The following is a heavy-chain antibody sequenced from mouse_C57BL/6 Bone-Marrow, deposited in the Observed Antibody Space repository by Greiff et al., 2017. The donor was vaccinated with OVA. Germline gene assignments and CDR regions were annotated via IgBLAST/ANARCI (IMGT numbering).Heavy chain of an antibody. D-gene: IGHD1-1*01. J-gene: IGHJ2*01. CDR2: ISDGGSYT. V-gene: IGHV5-4*01. CDR1: GFTFSSYA. CDR3: ARDWLHYGSSSYYFDY. Sequence: EVQLVESGGGLVKPGGSLKLSCAASGFTFSSYAMSWVRQTPEKRLEWVATISDGGSYTYYPDNVKGRFTISRDNAKNNLYLQMSHLKSEDTAMYYCARDWLHYGSSSYYFDYWGQGTTLTVSS.